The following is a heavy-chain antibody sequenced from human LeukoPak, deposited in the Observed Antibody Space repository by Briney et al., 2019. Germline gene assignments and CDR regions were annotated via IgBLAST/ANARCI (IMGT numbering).Heavy chain of an antibody. D-gene: IGHD6-13*01. CDR3: AKDGLAAAGWFDY. CDR1: GFTFSYYG. Sequence: GRSLRLSCAASGFTFSYYGMNWVRQAPGKGLEWVAVISYDGSSKYYADSVKGRFTISRDNSKNTLYLQMNSLRAEDTAVYYCAKDGLAAAGWFDYWGQGTLVTVSS. J-gene: IGHJ4*02. CDR2: ISYDGSSK. V-gene: IGHV3-30*18.